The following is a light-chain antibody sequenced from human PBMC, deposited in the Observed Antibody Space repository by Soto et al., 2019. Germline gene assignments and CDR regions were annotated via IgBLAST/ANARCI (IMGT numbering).Light chain of an antibody. CDR2: DAS. CDR1: QDISNH. Sequence: DIQMTQSPSSLSASVGDRVALTCQASQDISNHLNWYQQKPGKPPQLLIYDASNLETGVPSRFSGSGSGTDFTLTISSLQPEDFATYYCQQANSFPLTFGGGTKVDI. CDR3: QQANSFPLT. V-gene: IGKV1-33*01. J-gene: IGKJ4*01.